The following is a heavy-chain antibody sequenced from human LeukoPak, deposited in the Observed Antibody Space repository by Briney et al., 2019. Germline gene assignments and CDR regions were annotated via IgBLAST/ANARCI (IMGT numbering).Heavy chain of an antibody. V-gene: IGHV3-43*01. CDR3: ARDLRIAVAGSPG. D-gene: IGHD6-19*01. Sequence: PGGSLRLSCAASGFTFDDYTMHWVRQAPGKGLERVSLISWDGGSTYYADSVKGRFTISRDNAKNSLYLQMNSLRAEDTAVYYCARDLRIAVAGSPGWGQGTLVTVSS. J-gene: IGHJ4*02. CDR1: GFTFDDYT. CDR2: ISWDGGST.